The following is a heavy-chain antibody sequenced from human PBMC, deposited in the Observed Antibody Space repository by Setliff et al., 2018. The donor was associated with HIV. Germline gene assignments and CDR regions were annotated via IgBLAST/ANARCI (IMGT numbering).Heavy chain of an antibody. CDR1: GFTFSSYW. J-gene: IGHJ4*02. Sequence: GGSLRLSCAASGFTFSSYWMSWVRQAPGKGLEWVANIKSDGSEKYYVDSMKGRFTISRDDSKNTLYLQVNSLKTEDTAVYYCTTGIDWGQGTLVTVSS. V-gene: IGHV3-7*03. CDR2: IKSDGSEK. CDR3: TTGID.